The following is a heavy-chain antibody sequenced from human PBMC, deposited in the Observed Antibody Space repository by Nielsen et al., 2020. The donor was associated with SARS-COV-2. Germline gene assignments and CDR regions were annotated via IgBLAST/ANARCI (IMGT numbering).Heavy chain of an antibody. CDR2: ISAYNGNT. CDR1: GYTFTSYG. V-gene: IGHV1-18*01. D-gene: IGHD2/OR15-2a*01. J-gene: IGHJ6*02. Sequence: ASVKVSCKASGYTFTSYGISWVRQAPGQGLEWMGWISAYNGNTNYARKLQGRVTMTTDTSTSTAYMELRSLRSDDTAVYYCATTSGGVSKKHGMDVWGQGTTVTVSS. CDR3: ATTSGGVSKKHGMDV.